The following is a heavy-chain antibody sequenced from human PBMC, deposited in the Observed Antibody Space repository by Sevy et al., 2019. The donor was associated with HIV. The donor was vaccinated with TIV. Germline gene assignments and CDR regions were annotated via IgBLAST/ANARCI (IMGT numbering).Heavy chain of an antibody. CDR1: GFTFSSYA. CDR2: ISYDGNNK. Sequence: GGSLRLSCAASGFTFSSYAIHWVRQTPGKGLEWVAVISYDGNNKYYADSVKGRFTFSRDNSKNTLYVQMNSLRAEDTAVYYCAKDHNLWSEGGFLHHWGQGTLVTVSS. CDR3: AKDHNLWSEGGFLHH. V-gene: IGHV3-30*18. J-gene: IGHJ1*01. D-gene: IGHD3-10*01.